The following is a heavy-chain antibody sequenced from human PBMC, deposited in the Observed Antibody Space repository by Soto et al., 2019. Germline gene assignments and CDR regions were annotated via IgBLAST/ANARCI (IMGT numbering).Heavy chain of an antibody. D-gene: IGHD3-3*01. CDR1: GFTFGDYA. J-gene: IGHJ3*02. CDR2: ISWNSGNI. V-gene: IGHV3-9*01. Sequence: EVRLVESGGGLVQPGRSLRLSCAASGFTFGDYAMHWVRQAPGKGPEWVSGISWNSGNIGYAEAVKGRFTISRDKAKNALYLQMNSLSAEDTALYFCVQDGLTQVFGLVYDGSDIWGLETMVTVSS. CDR3: VQDGLTQVFGLVYDGSDI.